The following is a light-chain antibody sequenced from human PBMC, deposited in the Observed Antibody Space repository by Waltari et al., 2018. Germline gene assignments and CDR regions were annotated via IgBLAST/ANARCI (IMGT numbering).Light chain of an antibody. J-gene: IGLJ2*01. V-gene: IGLV2-8*01. Sequence: QSALTQPPSASGSPGQSVTISCTGTSSDVGAYNYVSWYQQHPGKAPTLMIYEVTKRPSGVPDRFSGSKSGNTASLTVSGLQAEDEADYYCSSYAGSNKGVFGGGTHLTVL. CDR1: SSDVGAYNY. CDR3: SSYAGSNKGV. CDR2: EVT.